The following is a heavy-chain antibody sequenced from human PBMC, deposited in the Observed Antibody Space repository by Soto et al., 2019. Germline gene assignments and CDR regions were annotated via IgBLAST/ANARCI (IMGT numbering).Heavy chain of an antibody. Sequence: GGSLRLSCAAPGFTFSSYGMHWVRQAPGKGLEWVAVIWYDGSNKYYADSVKGRFTISRDNSKNTLYLQMNSLRAEDTAVYYCARDGSGYGAFDIWGQGTMVTVSS. CDR2: IWYDGSNK. CDR1: GFTFSSYG. J-gene: IGHJ3*02. V-gene: IGHV3-33*01. D-gene: IGHD3-22*01. CDR3: ARDGSGYGAFDI.